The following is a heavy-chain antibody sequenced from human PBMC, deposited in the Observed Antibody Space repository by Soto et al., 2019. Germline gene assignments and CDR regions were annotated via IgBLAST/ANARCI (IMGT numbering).Heavy chain of an antibody. V-gene: IGHV3-23*01. J-gene: IGHJ6*02. CDR2: ISGSGVST. CDR1: GFTFKDFA. CDR3: ARDRTFNFYYGMDV. Sequence: GGSLRLSCAASGFTFKDFAMSWVRLAPGRGLEWVSGISGSGVSTYYAASVKGRFTISRDNPKITVYLQMNSLRDEDTAIYYCARDRTFNFYYGMDVWGQGTTVTVSS.